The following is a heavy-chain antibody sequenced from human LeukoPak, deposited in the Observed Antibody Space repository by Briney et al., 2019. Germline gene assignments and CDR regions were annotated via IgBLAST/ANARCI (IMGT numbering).Heavy chain of an antibody. J-gene: IGHJ4*02. D-gene: IGHD3-22*01. Sequence: SETLSLTCAVYGGSFSGYYWSWIRQPPGKGLEWIGEINHSGSTNYNPSLKSRVTISVDTSKNQFSLKLSSVTAADTAVYYCARGVHYDSSGYSLDYWGQGTLVTVSS. V-gene: IGHV4-34*01. CDR3: ARGVHYDSSGYSLDY. CDR1: GGSFSGYY. CDR2: INHSGST.